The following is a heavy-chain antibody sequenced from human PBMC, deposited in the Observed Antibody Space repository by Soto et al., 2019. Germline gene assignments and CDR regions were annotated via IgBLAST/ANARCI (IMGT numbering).Heavy chain of an antibody. D-gene: IGHD5-12*01. CDR3: ARYSCYDPYYFDY. CDR2: IYYSGST. J-gene: IGHJ4*02. V-gene: IGHV4-59*08. CDR1: GGSISSYY. Sequence: SETLSLTCTVSGGSISSYYWSWIRQPPGKGLEWIGYIYYSGSTNYNPSLKSRVTISVDTSKNQFSLKLSSVTAADTAVYYCARYSCYDPYYFDYWGQGTLVTVSS.